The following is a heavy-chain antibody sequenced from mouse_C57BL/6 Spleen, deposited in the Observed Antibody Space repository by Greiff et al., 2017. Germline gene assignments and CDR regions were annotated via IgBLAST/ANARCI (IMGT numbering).Heavy chain of an antibody. CDR3: ARRGDDGAWFAY. D-gene: IGHD2-3*01. V-gene: IGHV1-39*01. CDR2: INPNYGTT. Sequence: VQLKESGPELVKPGASVKISCKASGYSFTDYNMNWVKQSNGKSLEWIGVINPNYGTTIYNQKFKGKATLTVDQSSSTAYMQLNSLTSEDSAVYCCARRGDDGAWFAYWGQGTLVTVSA. CDR1: GYSFTDYN. J-gene: IGHJ3*01.